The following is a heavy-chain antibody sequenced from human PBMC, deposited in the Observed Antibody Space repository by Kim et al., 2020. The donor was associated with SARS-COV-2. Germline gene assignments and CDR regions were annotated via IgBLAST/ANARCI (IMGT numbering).Heavy chain of an antibody. J-gene: IGHJ2*01. CDR2: ITATGYTI. V-gene: IGHV3-11*01. Sequence: GGSLRLSCTASGFTFSDYFMSWIRQAPGKGLEWVSHITATGYTISYAASVKGRFTISRDNAKNSLYLQMSSLRAEDTALYYCAREVGADWYFVLWGRGT. CDR3: AREVGADWYFVL. D-gene: IGHD1-26*01. CDR1: GFTFSDYF.